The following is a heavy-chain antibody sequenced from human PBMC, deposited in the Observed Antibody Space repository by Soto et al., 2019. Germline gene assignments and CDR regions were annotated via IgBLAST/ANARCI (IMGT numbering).Heavy chain of an antibody. CDR1: GYSFTSYW. CDR3: ARDTTVYYYGMDV. D-gene: IGHD4-4*01. CDR2: IYPGDSDT. Sequence: GESLKISCNGSGYSFTSYWICWVRQMPGKGLEWMGIIYPGDSDTRYSPSFQGQVTISADKSISTAYLQWSSLKASDTAMYYCARDTTVYYYGMDVWGQGTTVTVSS. J-gene: IGHJ6*02. V-gene: IGHV5-51*01.